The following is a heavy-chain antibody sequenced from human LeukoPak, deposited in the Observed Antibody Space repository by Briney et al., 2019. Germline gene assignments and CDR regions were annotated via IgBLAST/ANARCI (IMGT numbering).Heavy chain of an antibody. CDR1: GFTFSSYA. J-gene: IGHJ4*02. CDR3: ENWLGNYFDY. V-gene: IGHV3-23*01. Sequence: GGSLRLSCAASGFTFSSYAMSWVRQAPGKGLEWVSAISGCGGSTYYADSVKGRFTISRDNSKNTLYLQMNRLRAEATAAYYCENWLGNYFDYWGQGTLVTVSS. D-gene: IGHD6-19*01. CDR2: ISGCGGST.